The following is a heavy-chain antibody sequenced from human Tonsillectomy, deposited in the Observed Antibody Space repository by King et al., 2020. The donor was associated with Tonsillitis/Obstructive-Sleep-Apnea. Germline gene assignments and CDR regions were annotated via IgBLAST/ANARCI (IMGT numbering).Heavy chain of an antibody. CDR2: IYWDDDK. D-gene: IGHD3-10*01. J-gene: IGHJ3*02. Sequence: ITLKESGPTLVKPTQTLTLTCTFSGFSLITGGVGVGWIRQPPGKALEWLALIYWDDDKRYSPSLKRRLTITKYTSKNQVVLKMTNMDPVDTATYYCARGSYDSEAFHIWGQGTMVTVPS. CDR1: GFSLITGGVG. CDR3: ARGSYDSEAFHI. V-gene: IGHV2-5*02.